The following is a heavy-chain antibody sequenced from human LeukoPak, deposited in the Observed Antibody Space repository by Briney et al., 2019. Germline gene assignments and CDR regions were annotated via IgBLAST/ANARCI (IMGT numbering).Heavy chain of an antibody. D-gene: IGHD3-16*01. V-gene: IGHV3-23*01. CDR3: AKGKINHDGAVEI. Sequence: GGSLRLSCAASGFSFPSYAMSWVRQAPRRGLEWVSLITAGGVITHYTDSVKGRFTISRDSSKNTLYLQMNSVRAEDTAVYYCAKGKINHDGAVEIWGQGTTVTVSS. CDR2: ITAGGVIT. CDR1: GFSFPSYA. J-gene: IGHJ3*02.